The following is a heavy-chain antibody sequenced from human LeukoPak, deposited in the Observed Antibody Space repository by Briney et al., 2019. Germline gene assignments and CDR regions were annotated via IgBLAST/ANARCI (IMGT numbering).Heavy chain of an antibody. J-gene: IGHJ5*02. CDR3: ASPTLYLLIVAPGA. CDR1: GYSLSTGYY. CDR2: IYHSGST. Sequence: SETLSLXCAVSGYSLSTGYYWGLIRQPPGKGLEWIGSIYHSGSTFYNPSLKSRVTMSLDTSKNQFSLNLMSVTAADTAIYYCASPTLYLLIVAPGAWGQGTQVTVSS. V-gene: IGHV4-38-2*01. D-gene: IGHD3-3*01.